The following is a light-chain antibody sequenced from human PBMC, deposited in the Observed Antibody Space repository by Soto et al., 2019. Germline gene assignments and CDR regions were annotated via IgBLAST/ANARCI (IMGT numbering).Light chain of an antibody. CDR3: QSYDSSLSAVV. J-gene: IGLJ2*01. CDR2: GND. Sequence: QPVLTQPPSVSGAPGQRVTISCTGSSSNIGPSFDVHWYQQLPGTTPKLLIYGNDNRPSGVPDRFSGSKSGTSASLAITGLQAEDEADYYCQSYDSSLSAVVFGGGTQLTVL. V-gene: IGLV1-40*01. CDR1: SSNIGPSFD.